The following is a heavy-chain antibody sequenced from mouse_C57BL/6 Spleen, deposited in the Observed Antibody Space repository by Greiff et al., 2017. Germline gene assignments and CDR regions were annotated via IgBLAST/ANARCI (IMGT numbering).Heavy chain of an antibody. J-gene: IGHJ3*01. D-gene: IGHD1-1*01. CDR2: INPSSGYT. CDR3: ASSTVVATPWFAY. CDR1: GYTFTSYW. Sequence: QVQLQQSGAELAKPGASVKLSCKASGYTFTSYWMHWVKQRPGQGLEWIGYINPSSGYTKYNQKFKDKATLTADKASSTAYMQLSSLTYEDSAVYYCASSTVVATPWFAYWGQGTLVTVSA. V-gene: IGHV1-7*01.